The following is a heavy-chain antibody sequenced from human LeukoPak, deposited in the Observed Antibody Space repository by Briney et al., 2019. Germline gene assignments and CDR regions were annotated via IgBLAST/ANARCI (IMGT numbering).Heavy chain of an antibody. CDR2: TRGSGGRT. V-gene: IGHV3-23*01. Sequence: GGSLRLSCAASGFTFSNYAMSWVRQAPGKGLEWVSATRGSGGRTYYADSVKGRFTISRDNSKNTLYVQMNSLRAEDTAVYYCAKHGRYFDWLSKGEFAYWGQGTLVTVSS. J-gene: IGHJ4*02. D-gene: IGHD3-9*01. CDR1: GFTFSNYA. CDR3: AKHGRYFDWLSKGEFAY.